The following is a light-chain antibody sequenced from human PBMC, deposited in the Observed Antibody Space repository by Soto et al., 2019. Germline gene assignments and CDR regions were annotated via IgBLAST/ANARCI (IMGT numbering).Light chain of an antibody. CDR3: QLYDSSSYT. CDR1: QSITSSY. J-gene: IGKJ2*01. CDR2: GAS. Sequence: EIVLTQSPGTLSLSPGERATISCRASQSITSSYLAWYQQKPGQAPRLLIYGASRRATDIPDRFSGSGSGTDFTLTISRLEPEDFAVYYCQLYDSSSYTFGQGTKVDIK. V-gene: IGKV3-20*01.